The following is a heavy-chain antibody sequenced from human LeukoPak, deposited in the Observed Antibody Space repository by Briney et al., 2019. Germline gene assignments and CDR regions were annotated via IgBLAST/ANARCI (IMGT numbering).Heavy chain of an antibody. CDR1: GYSFTSYW. V-gene: IGHV5-51*01. CDR2: IYPGDSDT. Sequence: GESLKISCKGSGYSFTSYWFGWVRHVPGKGLEYMGVIYPGDSDTRYSLSFQGQVTISADKSISTAYLQWSSLKASDTAMYYCATLVGYGSFSDYWGQGTLVTVSS. J-gene: IGHJ4*02. D-gene: IGHD3-10*01. CDR3: ATLVGYGSFSDY.